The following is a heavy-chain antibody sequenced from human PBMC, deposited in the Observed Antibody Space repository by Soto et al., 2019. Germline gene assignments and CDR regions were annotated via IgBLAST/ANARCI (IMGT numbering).Heavy chain of an antibody. CDR2: IYPDDSDT. J-gene: IGHJ4*03. CDR1: GYTFSTSW. Sequence: GESLKISCEGSGYTFSTSWLAWVRQMPGKGLEWMGIIYPDDSDTRYSPSFQGQVTFSADTSIRTAYLQWRSLKASDTAMYYCARQRGKILPRQGPNGIDFWGQGPLVTVS. V-gene: IGHV5-51*01. CDR3: ARQRGKILPRQGPNGIDF. D-gene: IGHD1-20*01.